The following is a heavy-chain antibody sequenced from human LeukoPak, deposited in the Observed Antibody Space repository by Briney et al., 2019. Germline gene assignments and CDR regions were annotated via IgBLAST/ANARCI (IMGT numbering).Heavy chain of an antibody. D-gene: IGHD6-13*01. V-gene: IGHV4-38-2*02. CDR3: ARDPNLMGSSRYGRRSWFDP. Sequence: PSETLSLTCTVSGYSISSGYYWGWIRQPPGKGLEWIGSIYHSGSTYYNPSLKSRVAISVDTSKNQFSLKLSSVTAADTAVYYCARDPNLMGSSRYGRRSWFDPWGQGTLVTVSS. CDR2: IYHSGST. J-gene: IGHJ5*02. CDR1: GYSISSGYY.